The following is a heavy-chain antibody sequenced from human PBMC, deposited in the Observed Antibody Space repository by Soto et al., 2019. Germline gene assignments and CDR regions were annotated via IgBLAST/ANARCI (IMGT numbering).Heavy chain of an antibody. CDR2: ISYDGSNK. D-gene: IGHD3-10*01. CDR3: AKDRGPTSYFGY. V-gene: IGHV3-30*18. CDR1: GFTFSSYG. J-gene: IGHJ4*02. Sequence: QVQLVESGGGVVQPGRSLRLSCAASGFTFSSYGMHWVRQAPGKGLEWVAVISYDGSNKYYADSVKGRFTISRDNSKNTLYLQMNSLRAEDTAVYYCAKDRGPTSYFGYWGQGTLVTVSS.